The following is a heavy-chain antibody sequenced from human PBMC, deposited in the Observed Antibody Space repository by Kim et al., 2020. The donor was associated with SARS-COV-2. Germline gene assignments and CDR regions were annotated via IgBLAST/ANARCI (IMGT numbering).Heavy chain of an antibody. D-gene: IGHD2-21*02. V-gene: IGHV4-59*08. CDR3: ARLTYCGGDCYPYFDF. Sequence: LNSRVTISVATSKNQFSLRLTAVTAADTAVYYCARLTYCGGDCYPYFDFWGQGTLVTVSS. J-gene: IGHJ4*02.